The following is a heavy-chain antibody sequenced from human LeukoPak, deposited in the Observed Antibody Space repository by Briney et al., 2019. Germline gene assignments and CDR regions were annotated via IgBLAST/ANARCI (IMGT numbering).Heavy chain of an antibody. CDR1: GFTFNAYS. J-gene: IGHJ3*02. Sequence: GGSLRLSCVASGFTFNAYSMNWARQAPGKGLEWISYIRSRDGIVSYADSAKGRFTISTDTAKSSLFLQMNGLSADDTAVYYCVRDYVYAFDIWGQGTMVTVS. V-gene: IGHV3-48*01. CDR2: IRSRDGIV. CDR3: VRDYVYAFDI. D-gene: IGHD3-16*01.